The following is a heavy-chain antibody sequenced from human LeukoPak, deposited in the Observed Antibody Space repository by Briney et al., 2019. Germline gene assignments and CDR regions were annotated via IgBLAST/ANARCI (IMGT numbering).Heavy chain of an antibody. V-gene: IGHV3-33*01. J-gene: IGHJ4*02. Sequence: GGSLRLSCAASGFSFSAYSVHWVRQAPGKGLEWVAVIWYDGSSKDYADSVKGRFTFSRDNSKNTLYLQMYSLTVEDTAVYYCARSQSSSLIDYWGQGTLVTVSS. D-gene: IGHD6-13*01. CDR1: GFSFSAYS. CDR3: ARSQSSSLIDY. CDR2: IWYDGSSK.